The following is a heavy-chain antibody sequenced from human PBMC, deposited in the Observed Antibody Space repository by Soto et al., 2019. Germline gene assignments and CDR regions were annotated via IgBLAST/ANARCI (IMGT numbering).Heavy chain of an antibody. CDR3: ASSIVAGIEGVTRNFDY. V-gene: IGHV3-30-3*01. CDR1: GFTFSSYA. D-gene: IGHD6-19*01. J-gene: IGHJ4*02. Sequence: PGGSLRLSCAASGFTFSSYAMHWVRQAPGKGLEWVAVISYDGSNKYYADSVKGRFTISRDNSKNTLYLQMNSLRAEDTAVYYCASSIVAGIEGVTRNFDYWGQGTLVTVSS. CDR2: ISYDGSNK.